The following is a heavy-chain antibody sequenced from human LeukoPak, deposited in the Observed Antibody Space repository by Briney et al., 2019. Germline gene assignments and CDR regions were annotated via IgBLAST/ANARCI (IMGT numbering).Heavy chain of an antibody. J-gene: IGHJ6*02. CDR2: IIPIFGTA. CDR3: ARDLTWAVRGVIVVDADYYYYGMDV. Sequence: SVKVSCKASGGTFSSYAISWVRQAPGQGLEWMGGIIPIFGTANYAQKFQGRVTITADESTSTAYMELSSLRSEDTAVYYCARDLTWAVRGVIVVDADYYYYGMDVWGQGTTVTVSS. D-gene: IGHD3-10*01. V-gene: IGHV1-69*13. CDR1: GGTFSSYA.